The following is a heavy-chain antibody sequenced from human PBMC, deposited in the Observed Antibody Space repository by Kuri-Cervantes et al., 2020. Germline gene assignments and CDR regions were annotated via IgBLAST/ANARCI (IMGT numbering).Heavy chain of an antibody. CDR3: ARGSGSAIFDI. D-gene: IGHD3-3*01. CDR1: GFTFSSYG. V-gene: IGHV3-33*01. Sequence: GGSLRLSCAASGFTFSSYGMHWVRQAPGKGLEWVAVIWYDVSNRYYADSVKGRFTISRDNSKNTLYLQMNSLRAEDTAVYYCARGSGSAIFDIWGQGTMVTVSS. J-gene: IGHJ3*02. CDR2: IWYDVSNR.